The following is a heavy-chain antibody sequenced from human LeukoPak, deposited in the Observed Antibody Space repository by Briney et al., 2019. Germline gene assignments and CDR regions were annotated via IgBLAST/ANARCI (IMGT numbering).Heavy chain of an antibody. D-gene: IGHD6-13*01. V-gene: IGHV3-33*01. CDR3: VRGVGVSRFNYFDP. CDR2: IWYDASNK. CDR1: GFTFSSFG. J-gene: IGHJ5*02. Sequence: GRPLTLSCAASGFTFSSFGMHWVRQAPGKGLEWVAVIWYDASNKYYADSVKGRFTISRDNSKNTLFLQMNSLRDDDTAVYYCVRGVGVSRFNYFDPWGQGTLVIVSS.